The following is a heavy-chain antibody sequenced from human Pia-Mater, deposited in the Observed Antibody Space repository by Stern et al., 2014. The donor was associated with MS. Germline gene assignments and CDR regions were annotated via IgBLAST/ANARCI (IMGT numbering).Heavy chain of an antibody. V-gene: IGHV1-69*06. CDR3: ARDQGDYGSGSEDSWFDP. CDR1: RDTFSHYA. CDR2: IIPGLGTT. Sequence: QVQLVQSGDEVKKPGSSVKVSCKASRDTFSHYALSWVRQAPEHGLEWMGGIIPGLGTTSYAQKFQGRITISADTSTNTLYMELSGLTFEDTAVYFCARDQGDYGSGSEDSWFDPWGQGTLVTVSS. J-gene: IGHJ5*02. D-gene: IGHD3-10*01.